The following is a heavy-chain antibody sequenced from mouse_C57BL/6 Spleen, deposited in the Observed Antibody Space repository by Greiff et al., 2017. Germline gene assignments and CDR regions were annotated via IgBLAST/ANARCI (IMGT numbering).Heavy chain of an antibody. D-gene: IGHD1-1*02. CDR1: GYAFSSSW. Sequence: ESGPELVKPGASVKISCKASGYAFSSSWMNWVKQRPGKGLEWIGRIYPGDGDTNYNGKFKGKATLTADKSSSTAYMQLSSLTSEDSAVYFCARYGLDYWGQGTTLTVSS. CDR2: IYPGDGDT. CDR3: ARYGLDY. J-gene: IGHJ2*01. V-gene: IGHV1-82*01.